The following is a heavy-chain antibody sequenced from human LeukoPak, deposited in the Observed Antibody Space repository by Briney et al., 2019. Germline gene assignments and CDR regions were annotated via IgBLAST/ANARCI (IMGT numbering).Heavy chain of an antibody. CDR3: ASHVEMATITVGYFDY. D-gene: IGHD5-24*01. CDR2: INHSGST. J-gene: IGHJ4*02. CDR1: GGSFSGYY. Sequence: SETLSLTCAVYGGSFSGYYWSWIRQPPGKGLEWIGEINHSGSTNYNPSLKSRVTISVDTSKNQFSLKLRSLTAAATAVYYCASHVEMATITVGYFDYWGQGTLVTVSS. V-gene: IGHV4-34*01.